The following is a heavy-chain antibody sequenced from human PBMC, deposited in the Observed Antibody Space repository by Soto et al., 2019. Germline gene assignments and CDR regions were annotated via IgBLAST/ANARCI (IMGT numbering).Heavy chain of an antibody. J-gene: IGHJ6*02. CDR1: GGSISSGGYY. Sequence: SETLSLTCTVSGGSISSGGYYWSWIRQHPGKGLEWIGYIYYSGSTYYNPSLKSRVTISVDTSKNQFSLKLSSVTAADTAVYYCARDTSAAPYYYYYYGMDVWGQGTTVTVSS. D-gene: IGHD2-2*01. CDR2: IYYSGST. CDR3: ARDTSAAPYYYYYYGMDV. V-gene: IGHV4-31*03.